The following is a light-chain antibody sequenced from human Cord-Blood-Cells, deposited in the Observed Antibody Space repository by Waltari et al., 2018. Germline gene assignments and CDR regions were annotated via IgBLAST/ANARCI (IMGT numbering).Light chain of an antibody. CDR2: DAS. CDR3: QQRNNWPRIT. V-gene: IGKV3-11*01. CDR1: QSVSSY. Sequence: EIVLTQSPATLFLSPGERATLSCGASQSVSSYLAWYQQKPGQAPSLLIYDASNRATGIPARFSGSGSGTHFTLTISGLVPEDFAVYYCQQRNNWPRITFGQGTRLEIK. J-gene: IGKJ5*01.